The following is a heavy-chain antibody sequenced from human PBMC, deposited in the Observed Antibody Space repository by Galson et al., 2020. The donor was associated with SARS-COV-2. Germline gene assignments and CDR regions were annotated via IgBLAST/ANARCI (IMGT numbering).Heavy chain of an antibody. J-gene: IGHJ4*02. CDR1: GFTFSNHW. V-gene: IGHV3-74*01. CDR3: TRDPPNGQFDY. Sequence: GGSLRLSCVASGFTFSNHWMHWVRQAPGKGLVWVAHVNGDGSRTNYAASVKGRFTISRDNANNTLYLQMDSLRAEDTAVYYCTRDPPNGQFDYWGQGTLVTVSS. CDR2: VNGDGSRT. D-gene: IGHD2-8*01.